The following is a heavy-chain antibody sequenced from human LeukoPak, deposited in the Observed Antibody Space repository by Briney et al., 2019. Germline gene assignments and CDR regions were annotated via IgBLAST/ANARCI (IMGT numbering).Heavy chain of an antibody. V-gene: IGHV3-21*01. CDR3: ARDFFHSSDSRPFDY. J-gene: IGHJ4*02. D-gene: IGHD3-22*01. Sequence: PGGSLRLSCAASGFTFGAHTINWVRQAPGKGLEWVSCIFSRSESILYADSVKGRFTISRDNAKNSLYLQMDSLRVEDTAVYYCARDFFHSSDSRPFDYWGQGTLVTVSS. CDR2: IFSRSESI. CDR1: GFTFGAHT.